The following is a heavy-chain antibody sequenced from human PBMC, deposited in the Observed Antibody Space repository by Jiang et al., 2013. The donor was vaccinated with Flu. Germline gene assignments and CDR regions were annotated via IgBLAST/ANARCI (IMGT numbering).Heavy chain of an antibody. Sequence: GSGLVKPSETLSLTCAVSGGSISSGNYYWAWIRQPPGKGLEWIGGVYDDGSSYYSPSLKGRVTLSVDTSKSQFSLKLNSVTAADTATYYCARAQKYSGFELPYFDYWGQGTLVTVSS. CDR1: GGSISSGNYY. D-gene: IGHD5-12*01. J-gene: IGHJ4*02. CDR3: ARAQKYSGFELPYFDY. V-gene: IGHV4-39*07. CDR2: VYDDGSS.